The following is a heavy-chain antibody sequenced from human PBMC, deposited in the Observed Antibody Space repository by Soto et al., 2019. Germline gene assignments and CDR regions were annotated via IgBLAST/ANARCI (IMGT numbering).Heavy chain of an antibody. Sequence: EVQLVESGGGLVQPGESLRLSCVASGFALSNYWINWVRQAPGKGLEWVANIKQDGSEINYVDSVKGRFTISRDNARNSLYLQMNSLRAEDTAAYYCATETSTWGCWGQGTLVTVSS. V-gene: IGHV3-7*05. J-gene: IGHJ4*02. CDR2: IKQDGSEI. CDR1: GFALSNYW. D-gene: IGHD7-27*01. CDR3: ATETSTWGC.